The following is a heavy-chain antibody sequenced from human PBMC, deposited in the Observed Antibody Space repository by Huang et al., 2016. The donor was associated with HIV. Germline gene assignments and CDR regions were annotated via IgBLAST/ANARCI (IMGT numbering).Heavy chain of an antibody. CDR1: GFSISSYW. D-gene: IGHD3-22*01. J-gene: IGHJ4*02. Sequence: EVQLVESGGGLVQPGGSLRLSCAASGFSISSYWMHWVRQAPGKGLGWVSRSNSDVSSTSYADSVKGRFTISRDNAKNTLYLQMNSLRAEDTAVYYCARDPRIQSWLNFFDYWGQGTLVSVSS. CDR2: SNSDVSST. V-gene: IGHV3-74*01. CDR3: ARDPRIQSWLNFFDY.